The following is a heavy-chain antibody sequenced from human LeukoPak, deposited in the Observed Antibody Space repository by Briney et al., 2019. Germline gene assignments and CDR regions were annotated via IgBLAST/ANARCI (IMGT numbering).Heavy chain of an antibody. D-gene: IGHD2-2*03. CDR2: IYSSGST. Sequence: PSETLSLTCTVSRGAMSCYYWSWIRQPAGKGLEWIGHIYSSGSTKYNPSLQSRVTMSIDTSKNQFSLKLNSVTAADTAVYYCAREMDGYCSTTSCFYFDSWGRGTLVTVSS. V-gene: IGHV4-4*07. J-gene: IGHJ4*02. CDR3: AREMDGYCSTTSCFYFDS. CDR1: RGAMSCYY.